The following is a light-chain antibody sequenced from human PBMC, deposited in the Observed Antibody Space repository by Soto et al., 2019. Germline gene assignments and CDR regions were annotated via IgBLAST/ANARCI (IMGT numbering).Light chain of an antibody. J-gene: IGKJ1*01. CDR1: EDIADW. Sequence: IQMTQSPSFVSASVGDRVTFTCRAAEDIADWLAWYQQKPGKAPQLLISKASNLESGVPSRFGGSGSGTHFTLTISSLQPEDFATYFCQQASSFPWTFGQGNKV. CDR3: QQASSFPWT. CDR2: KAS. V-gene: IGKV1-12*01.